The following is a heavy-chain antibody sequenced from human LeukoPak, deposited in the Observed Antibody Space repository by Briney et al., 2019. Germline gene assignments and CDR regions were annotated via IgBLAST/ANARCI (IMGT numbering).Heavy chain of an antibody. CDR3: ATAGGSYRTNWFDP. CDR1: GYTLTELS. D-gene: IGHD1-26*01. V-gene: IGHV1-24*01. J-gene: IGHJ5*02. CDR2: FDPEDGET. Sequence: GASVKVSCKVSGYTLTELSMHWVRQAPGKGLEWMGGFDPEDGETIYAQKFQGRVTMTEDTSTDTAYMELSSLRSEDTAVYYCATAGGSYRTNWFDPWGQGTLVTVSS.